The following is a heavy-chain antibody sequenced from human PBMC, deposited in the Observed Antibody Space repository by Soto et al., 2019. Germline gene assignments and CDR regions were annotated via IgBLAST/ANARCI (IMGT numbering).Heavy chain of an antibody. D-gene: IGHD4-17*01. V-gene: IGHV3-23*01. Sequence: EVQLLESGGGLVQPGGSLSLSCAASGFTFGIYALNWFRQAPGKGLEWVSVISGSGGSTYYAYSVKGRFTISRDNSKNTLYLQMNSLRAEDTAVYYCARRTVGWYFDLWGRGTLVTVSS. CDR1: GFTFGIYA. J-gene: IGHJ2*01. CDR2: ISGSGGST. CDR3: ARRTVGWYFDL.